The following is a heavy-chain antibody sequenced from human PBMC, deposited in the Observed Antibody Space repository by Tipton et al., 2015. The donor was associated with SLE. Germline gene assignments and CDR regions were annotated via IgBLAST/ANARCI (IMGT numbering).Heavy chain of an antibody. CDR3: ASTRLDIVVVWYFDL. Sequence: TLSLTCTVSGGSISSSSYYWGWIRQPPGKGLEWIGSIYYSGSTNYNPSLKSRVTISVDTSKNQFSLKLSSVTAADTAVYYCASTRLDIVVVWYFDLWGRGTLVTVSS. J-gene: IGHJ2*01. CDR1: GGSISSSSYY. CDR2: IYYSGST. D-gene: IGHD2-21*01. V-gene: IGHV4-39*07.